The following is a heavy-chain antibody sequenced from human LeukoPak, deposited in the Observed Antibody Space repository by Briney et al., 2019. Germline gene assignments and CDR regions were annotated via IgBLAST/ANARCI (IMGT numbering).Heavy chain of an antibody. Sequence: GGSLILSCAASGFTFTTSWMHWFRQAPGKGLVWVSRIESDGTSTTYADSVKGRFTISRDNAKNTLYLQMNSLRAEDTAVYYCARDQYSSTWYRGAFDVWGQGTMVSVSS. J-gene: IGHJ3*01. D-gene: IGHD6-13*01. CDR3: ARDQYSSTWYRGAFDV. V-gene: IGHV3-74*01. CDR2: IESDGTST. CDR1: GFTFTTSW.